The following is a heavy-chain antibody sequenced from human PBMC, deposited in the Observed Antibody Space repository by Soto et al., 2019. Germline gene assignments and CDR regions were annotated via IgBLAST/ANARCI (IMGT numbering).Heavy chain of an antibody. Sequence: GGSLRLSCAASGFIFSSFGVHWVRQSPGKGLEWVAVTSFDGSEKFYAESVRGRFNISRDNSKNTVYLHMNSLRPEDTAMYYCARDQRPNSSSLYYYFYGMDVWGQGTTVTVSS. D-gene: IGHD6-13*01. CDR1: GFIFSSFG. CDR2: TSFDGSEK. CDR3: ARDQRPNSSSLYYYFYGMDV. J-gene: IGHJ6*02. V-gene: IGHV3-30*03.